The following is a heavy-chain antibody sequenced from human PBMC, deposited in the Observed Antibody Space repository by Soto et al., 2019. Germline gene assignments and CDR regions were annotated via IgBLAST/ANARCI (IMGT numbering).Heavy chain of an antibody. J-gene: IGHJ6*02. CDR1: GYTLTELS. V-gene: IGHV1-24*01. CDR2: FDPEDGET. D-gene: IGHD3-10*01. Sequence: ASVKVSCKVSGYTLTELSMHWVRQAPGKGLEWMGGFDPEDGETIYAQKFQGRVTMTEDTSTDTAYMELSSLRSEDTAVYYCATTLLPRYYGSGQYYGMDVWGQGTTLTVSS. CDR3: ATTLLPRYYGSGQYYGMDV.